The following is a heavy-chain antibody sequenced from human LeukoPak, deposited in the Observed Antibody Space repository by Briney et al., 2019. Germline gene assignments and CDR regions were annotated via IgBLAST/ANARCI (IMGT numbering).Heavy chain of an antibody. V-gene: IGHV4-39*07. J-gene: IGHJ5*02. CDR2: VSYSGTV. Sequence: SETLSLTCTVSGASISSDDYYWGWIRQSPGKGLEWIASVSYSGTVYYNPSLESRVTISVDTSKNQFSLKLSSVTAADTAVYYCARRRYYYGSGSYSPIHSNWFDPWGQGTLVTVSS. CDR1: GASISSDDYY. CDR3: ARRRYYYGSGSYSPIHSNWFDP. D-gene: IGHD3-10*01.